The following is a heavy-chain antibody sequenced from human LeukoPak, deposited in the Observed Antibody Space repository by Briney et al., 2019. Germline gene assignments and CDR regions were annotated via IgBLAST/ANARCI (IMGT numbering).Heavy chain of an antibody. CDR2: ICGGGVST. D-gene: IGHD4/OR15-4a*01. CDR3: AKDLMGASGGD. J-gene: IGHJ4*02. Sequence: GGSLTLSRLASRFTFSSYAMNWLRQAPATGLEWVGAICGGGVSTYYAPSVKGRFTIARDNSKNTLYLQMKSVRAADTAVYYCAKDLMGASGGDWGQGTLVTVS. CDR1: RFTFSSYA. V-gene: IGHV3-23*01.